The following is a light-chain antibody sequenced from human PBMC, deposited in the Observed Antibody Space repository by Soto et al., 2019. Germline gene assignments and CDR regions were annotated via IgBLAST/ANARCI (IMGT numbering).Light chain of an antibody. CDR1: SSDVGGYNY. J-gene: IGLJ2*01. V-gene: IGLV2-14*01. CDR2: DVS. Sequence: QSVLTQPASVSGSPGQSITISCTGTSSDVGGYNYVSWYQQHPGKAPKLMIYDVSNRPSGVSNRFSGSKSGNTASLTISGIQAEDEADYDCSSYTSSSTLVFGGGTKLTV. CDR3: SSYTSSSTLV.